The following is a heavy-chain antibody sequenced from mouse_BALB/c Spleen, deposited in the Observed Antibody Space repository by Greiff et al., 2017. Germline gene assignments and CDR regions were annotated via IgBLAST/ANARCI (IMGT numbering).Heavy chain of an antibody. CDR1: GFSLTSYG. Sequence: VKVVESGPGLVQPSQSLSITCTVSGFSLTSYGVHWVRQSPGKGLEWLGVIWSGGSTDYNAAFISRLSISKDNSKSQVFFKMNSLQANDTAIYYCARIYDYDWYFDVWGAGTTVTVSS. CDR2: IWSGGST. J-gene: IGHJ1*01. D-gene: IGHD2-4*01. CDR3: ARIYDYDWYFDV. V-gene: IGHV2-2*02.